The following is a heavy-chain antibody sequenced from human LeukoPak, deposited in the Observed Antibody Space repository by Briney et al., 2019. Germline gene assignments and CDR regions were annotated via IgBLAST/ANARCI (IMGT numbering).Heavy chain of an antibody. J-gene: IGHJ5*02. V-gene: IGHV4-39*01. CDR3: ARDPVTSPYNWFDP. CDR1: GGSISRSTYY. CDR2: IYHSGTT. D-gene: IGHD2-21*02. Sequence: SETLSLTCTVSGGSISRSTYYWGWIRQPPGKGLEWIGSIYHSGTTYYNPSLKSRVTISGDTSKNQFSLKLSSVTAADTAVYYCARDPVTSPYNWFDPWGQGTLVTVSS.